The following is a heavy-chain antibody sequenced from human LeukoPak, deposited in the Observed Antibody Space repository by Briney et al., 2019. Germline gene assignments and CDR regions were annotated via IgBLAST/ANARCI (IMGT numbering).Heavy chain of an antibody. J-gene: IGHJ4*02. CDR3: VRDLYYYGSGSRSDY. D-gene: IGHD3-10*01. CDR2: INTNTGNP. Sequence: ASVKVSCKASGYTFTSYAVNWVRQAPGQGLEWMGWINTNTGNPTYAQGFTGRFVFYLDTSVSTAYLQISSLKAEDTAVYYCVRDLYYYGSGSRSDYWGQGTLVTVSS. V-gene: IGHV7-4-1*02. CDR1: GYTFTSYA.